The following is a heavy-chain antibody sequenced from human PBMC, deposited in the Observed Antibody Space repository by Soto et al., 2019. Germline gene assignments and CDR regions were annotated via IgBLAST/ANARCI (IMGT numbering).Heavy chain of an antibody. CDR3: AKGSGGSRPYFFDY. Sequence: GGSLRLSCAASGFTFSSYAMSWVRQAPGKGLEWVSAISTSGGSTYYADSVKGRVTTSRDNYKKTLYLQMNSLRAEDTAVYYCAKGSGGSRPYFFDYWGQGTLVTVSS. J-gene: IGHJ4*02. D-gene: IGHD2-15*01. CDR1: GFTFSSYA. CDR2: ISTSGGST. V-gene: IGHV3-23*01.